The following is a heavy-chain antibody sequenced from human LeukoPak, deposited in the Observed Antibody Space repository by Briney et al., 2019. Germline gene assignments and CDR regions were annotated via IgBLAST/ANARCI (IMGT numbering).Heavy chain of an antibody. J-gene: IGHJ5*02. V-gene: IGHV3-48*03. CDR2: ISSTGRTI. Sequence: GGSLRLSCAAFGFIFSNHEMNWVRQAPGKGLQWVSYISSTGRTIYYADSVKGRFTVSRDNAKNSLYLQMNSLRAEDTAVYYCARTLIAAVGAGKNWLDPWGQGTLVTVSS. CDR3: ARTLIAAVGAGKNWLDP. D-gene: IGHD6-13*01. CDR1: GFIFSNHE.